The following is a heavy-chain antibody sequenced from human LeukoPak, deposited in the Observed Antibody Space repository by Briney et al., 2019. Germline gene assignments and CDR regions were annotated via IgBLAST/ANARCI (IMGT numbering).Heavy chain of an antibody. CDR2: ISASGGST. CDR1: GFTFSSFA. CDR3: ARVAVVTGANDY. V-gene: IGHV3-23*01. Sequence: GGSLRLSCAASGFTFSSFATSWVRQAPGKGLEWVSGISASGGSTYYADSVKGRFTISRDNSKNTLYLQTNSLRDEDTAVYYCARVAVVTGANDYWGQGTLVIVSS. J-gene: IGHJ4*02. D-gene: IGHD4-23*01.